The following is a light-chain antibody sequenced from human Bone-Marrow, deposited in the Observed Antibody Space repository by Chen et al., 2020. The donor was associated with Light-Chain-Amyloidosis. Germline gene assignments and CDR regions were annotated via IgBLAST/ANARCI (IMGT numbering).Light chain of an antibody. V-gene: IGLV3-25*03. CDR2: RDT. J-gene: IGLJ2*01. Sequence: SYELTQPPSVSVSPGQTARITCSGDDLPTKYAYWYQQKPGQAPVLVIHRDTERPSGISERFSGSSSGTKATLTISGVQAEDEADYHWQSADSSGTYEVICGGGTKLTVL. CDR1: DLPTKY. CDR3: QSADSSGTYEVI.